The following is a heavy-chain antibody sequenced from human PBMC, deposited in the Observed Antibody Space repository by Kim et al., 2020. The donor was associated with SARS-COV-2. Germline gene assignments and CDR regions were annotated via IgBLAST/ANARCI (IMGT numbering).Heavy chain of an antibody. CDR1: GFTFSSYA. Sequence: GGSPRLSCAASGFTFSSYAMHWVRQAPGKGLEWVAVISYDGSNKYYADSVKGRFTISRDNSKNTLYLQMNSLRAEDTAVYYCAREAKSAAGTGILFDYWGQGTLVTVSS. D-gene: IGHD6-13*01. J-gene: IGHJ4*02. V-gene: IGHV3-30*04. CDR3: AREAKSAAGTGILFDY. CDR2: ISYDGSNK.